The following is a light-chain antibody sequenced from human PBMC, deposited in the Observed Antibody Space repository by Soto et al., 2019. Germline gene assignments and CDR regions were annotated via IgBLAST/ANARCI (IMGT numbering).Light chain of an antibody. CDR2: DAS. CDR1: QSVGSY. CDR3: QQYNNWPT. Sequence: EIGLTQSPATLSLSPGERATLSCRASQSVGSYLAWYQHKPGQAPRLLISDASNRATGIPARFSGSGSETDFTLTVSSLEPEDFAVYYCQQYNNWPTFGQGTKVDIK. J-gene: IGKJ1*01. V-gene: IGKV3-11*01.